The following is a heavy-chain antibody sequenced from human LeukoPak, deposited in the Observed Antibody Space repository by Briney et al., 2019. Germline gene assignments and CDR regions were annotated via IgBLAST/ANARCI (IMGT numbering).Heavy chain of an antibody. V-gene: IGHV3-48*02. CDR2: IRTSAEGASCA. J-gene: IGHJ4*02. D-gene: IGHD3-9*01. CDR3: ASDQRYAFDY. CDR1: GFSFTDYP. Sequence: GGSLRLSCATSGFSFTDYPMNWVRQAPGKGLEWVSNIRTSAEGASCAHYADSVKGRVTISRDDAKNTLYLHMNSLRDDDTAVYYCASDQRYAFDYWGQGILVTVSS.